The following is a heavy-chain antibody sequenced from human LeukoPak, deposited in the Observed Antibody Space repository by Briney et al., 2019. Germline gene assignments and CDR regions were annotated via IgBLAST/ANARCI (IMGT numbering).Heavy chain of an antibody. CDR3: ARGVARSSKFHFSYYFDY. V-gene: IGHV4-39*07. CDR2: IYYNDNT. CDR1: GGSISSSYF. J-gene: IGHJ4*02. D-gene: IGHD6-6*01. Sequence: SETLSLTCTVSGGSISSSYFWGWIRQPPGKGLEWIGSIYYNDNTYYNPSLKSRVTISVDTSKNQFSLKLSSVTAADTAVYYCARGVARSSKFHFSYYFDYWGQGTLVTVSS.